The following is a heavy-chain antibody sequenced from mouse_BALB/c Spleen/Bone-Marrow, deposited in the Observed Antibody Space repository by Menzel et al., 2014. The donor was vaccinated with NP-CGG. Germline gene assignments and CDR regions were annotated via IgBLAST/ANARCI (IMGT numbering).Heavy chain of an antibody. V-gene: IGHV1-77*01. Sequence: QVQLKESGAELARPGASVKLSCKASGYTFTDYYINWVIQRTGQGLEWIGEIYPGSGETYYNEKFKGKATLTADKSPSTAYMHLSSLTSEDSAVYFCTRDHYGNYEGFDYWGQGTLVTVSA. J-gene: IGHJ3*01. CDR3: TRDHYGNYEGFDY. CDR1: GYTFTDYY. CDR2: IYPGSGET. D-gene: IGHD2-1*01.